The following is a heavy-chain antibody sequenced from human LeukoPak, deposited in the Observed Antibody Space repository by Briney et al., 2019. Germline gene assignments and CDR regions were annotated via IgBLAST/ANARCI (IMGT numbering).Heavy chain of an antibody. J-gene: IGHJ5*02. CDR2: IHHSGST. CDR3: ARQESSTSCCWFDP. CDR1: GGSFSGYS. D-gene: IGHD2-2*01. Sequence: SETLSLTCGVHGGSFSGYSWTWLRQPPGKGLEWIGEIHHSGSTNYTPSLKSRLTLSVDTSKNQFSLNLRSVTAADTAVYYCARQESSTSCCWFDPWGQGTLVTVSS. V-gene: IGHV4-34*01.